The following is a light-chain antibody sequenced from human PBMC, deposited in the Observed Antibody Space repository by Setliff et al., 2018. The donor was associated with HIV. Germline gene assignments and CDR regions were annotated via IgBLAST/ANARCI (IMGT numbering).Light chain of an antibody. CDR1: SGSIANNY. V-gene: IGLV6-57*01. J-gene: IGLJ3*02. Sequence: FLLTQPHSVSESPGKTAIISCTRSSGSIANNYVQWYQQRPGSSPTTIMYEDKQRPSGVPDRFSGSIDRSSNSAPLTISGLMTEDEADYYCQSYDGTNWVFGGGTQRTVL. CDR2: EDK. CDR3: QSYDGTNWV.